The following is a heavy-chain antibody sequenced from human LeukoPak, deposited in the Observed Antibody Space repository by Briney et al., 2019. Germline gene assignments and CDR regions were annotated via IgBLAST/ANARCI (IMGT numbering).Heavy chain of an antibody. CDR3: AKWGTRGFPENSWYFQH. J-gene: IGHJ1*01. D-gene: IGHD3-16*01. V-gene: IGHV3-48*01. CDR1: RFSFSLYN. CDR2: ISSTGSRI. Sequence: GGSLRLSCAASRFSFSLYNMNWVRQAPGKGLEWVSYISSTGSRIYYADSVKGRFTISRDNAKNLLYLQMNSLRAEDTAVYYCAKWGTRGFPENSWYFQHWGQGTLVTVSS.